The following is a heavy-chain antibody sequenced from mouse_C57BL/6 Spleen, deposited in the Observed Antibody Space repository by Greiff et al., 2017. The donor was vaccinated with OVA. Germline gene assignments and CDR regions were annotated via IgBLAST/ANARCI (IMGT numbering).Heavy chain of an antibody. J-gene: IGHJ3*01. V-gene: IGHV1-42*01. CDR3: ARQRDSTPFAY. CDR1: GYSFTGYY. CDR2: INPSTGGT. Sequence: EVQLVESGPELVKPGASVKISCKASGYSFTGYYMNWVKQSPEKSLEWIGEINPSTGGTTYNQKFKAKATLTVDKSSSTAYMQLKSLTSEDSAVYYCARQRDSTPFAYWGQGTLVTVSA.